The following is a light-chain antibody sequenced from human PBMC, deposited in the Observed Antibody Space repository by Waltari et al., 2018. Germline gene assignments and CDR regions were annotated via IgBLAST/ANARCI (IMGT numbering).Light chain of an antibody. CDR2: DVS. CDR3: TSYRSTNTRVI. CDR1: NGDVGGYYY. J-gene: IGLJ2*01. Sequence: QSALTQPASVSGSPGQSITISCTGINGDVGGYYYVSWYQQYPGKAPKLLIYDVSHRPSGVSSRFSAAKSGNTASLTISCLQTEDEADYYFTSYRSTNTRVIFGGGTKLAVL. V-gene: IGLV2-14*03.